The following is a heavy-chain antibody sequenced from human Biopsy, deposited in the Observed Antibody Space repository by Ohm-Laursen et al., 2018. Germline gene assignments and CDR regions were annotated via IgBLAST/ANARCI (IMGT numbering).Heavy chain of an antibody. CDR2: VYYTGST. J-gene: IGHJ2*01. Sequence: SGTLSLTCTVSGVSISSYYWSWIRQPPGQGRQWIGYVYYTGSTDYNPSLQSRVTISVDTSKNHFPLRLRSVTAADTAIYYCARDRGYYSDRTVPGYFDLWGRGTLVTVSS. CDR3: ARDRGYYSDRTVPGYFDL. D-gene: IGHD3-22*01. CDR1: GVSISSYY. V-gene: IGHV4-59*01.